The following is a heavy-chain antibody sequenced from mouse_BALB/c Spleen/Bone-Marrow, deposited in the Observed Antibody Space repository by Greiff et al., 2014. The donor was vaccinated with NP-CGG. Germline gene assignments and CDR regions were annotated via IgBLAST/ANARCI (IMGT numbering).Heavy chain of an antibody. J-gene: IGHJ2*01. CDR2: INPGSGGA. Sequence: QVQLKESGAELVRPGTAVNVSCKASGYAFTNYLIEWVKQRPGQGLEWIGVINPGSGGANYNEKFKGKATLTADKSSSTAYMQLSSLTSDDSAAYFCARFGRYYFDYWGQGTTLTVSS. V-gene: IGHV1-54*01. CDR3: ARFGRYYFDY. CDR1: GYAFTNYL.